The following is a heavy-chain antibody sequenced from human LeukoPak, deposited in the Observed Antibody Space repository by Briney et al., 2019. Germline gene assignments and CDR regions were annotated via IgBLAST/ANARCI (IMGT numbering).Heavy chain of an antibody. CDR1: GYTFTGYY. CDR3: ARDFYYDSSGYYN. CDR2: INPNSGGT. Sequence: GASVKVSCKASGYTFTGYYMHWVRQAPGQGLEWMGWINPNSGGTNYAQKFQGRVTMTRDTSISTAYMELSRLRSDDTAVYYCARDFYYDSSGYYNWGQGTLVTVSS. V-gene: IGHV1-2*02. J-gene: IGHJ4*02. D-gene: IGHD3-22*01.